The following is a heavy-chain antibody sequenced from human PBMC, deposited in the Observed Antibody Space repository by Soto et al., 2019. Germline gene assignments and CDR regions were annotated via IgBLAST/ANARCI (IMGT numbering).Heavy chain of an antibody. CDR3: VAGEFFDY. V-gene: IGHV3-23*01. CDR1: GFTFSYSA. CDR2: ITDSGVST. Sequence: EVQLLESGGGLVQPGGSLRLSCAASGFTFSYSALRWVRQAPGKGLEWVSSITDSGVSTYYTDSVKGRFTISRDNSKNTLFVQMNSMRADDTAVYYCVAGEFFDYWGQGTLVTVSS. D-gene: IGHD3-16*01. J-gene: IGHJ4*02.